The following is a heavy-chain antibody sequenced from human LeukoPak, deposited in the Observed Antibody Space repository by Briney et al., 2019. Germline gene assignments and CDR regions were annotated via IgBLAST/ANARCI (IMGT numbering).Heavy chain of an antibody. D-gene: IGHD3-22*01. CDR1: GFTFSSYG. Sequence: PGGSLRLSCAASGFTFSSYGMHWVRQAPGKGLEWVAVISYDGSNKYYADSAKGRFTISRDNSKNTLYLQMNSLRAEDTAVCYCAKDLHYYDSSGQSNDYWGQGTLVTVSS. CDR2: ISYDGSNK. CDR3: AKDLHYYDSSGQSNDY. V-gene: IGHV3-30*18. J-gene: IGHJ4*02.